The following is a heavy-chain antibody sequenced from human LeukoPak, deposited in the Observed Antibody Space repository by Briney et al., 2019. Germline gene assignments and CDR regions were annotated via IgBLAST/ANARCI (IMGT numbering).Heavy chain of an antibody. V-gene: IGHV4-59*12. CDR1: GGSISTYY. Sequence: SETLSLTCTVSGGSISTYYWSWIRQPPGKGLEWVGYISDSGSTNYNPSLKSRVTISVDTSKNQFSLKLSSVTAADTAVYYCARGRGYGSGSYYTPHYYYGMDVWGQGTTVTVSS. D-gene: IGHD3-10*01. CDR2: ISDSGST. J-gene: IGHJ6*02. CDR3: ARGRGYGSGSYYTPHYYYGMDV.